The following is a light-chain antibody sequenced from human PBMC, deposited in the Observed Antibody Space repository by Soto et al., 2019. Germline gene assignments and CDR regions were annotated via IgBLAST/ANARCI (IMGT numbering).Light chain of an antibody. CDR3: QHYGSSWT. CDR2: GAS. V-gene: IGKV3-15*01. CDR1: QSVASA. Sequence: EVLMTQSPDILSVSPGDTAILSCRASQSVASALAWYQQRPGQPPRVIMYGASVRSTGLPDRFSGSGSGTEFTLTISSLQSEDFAVYYCQHYGSSWTFGQGTKVEIK. J-gene: IGKJ1*01.